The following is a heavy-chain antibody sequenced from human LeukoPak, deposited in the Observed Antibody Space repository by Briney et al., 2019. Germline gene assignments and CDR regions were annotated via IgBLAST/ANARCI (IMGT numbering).Heavy chain of an antibody. J-gene: IGHJ4*02. Sequence: GGSLRLSCAASAFTFSVYAMHWVRQAPGKGLEWVAVIRYDGSNTYYADSVKGRFTISRDNSKNTLYLQMNSLRPEDTAVYYCARETTESTLGPECDFWGEGTLVTVS. CDR3: ARETTESTLGPECDF. CDR2: IRYDGSNT. D-gene: IGHD4-17*01. CDR1: AFTFSVYA. V-gene: IGHV3-30*04.